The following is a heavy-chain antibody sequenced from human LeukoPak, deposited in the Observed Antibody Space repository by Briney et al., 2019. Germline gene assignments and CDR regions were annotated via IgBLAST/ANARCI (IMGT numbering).Heavy chain of an antibody. Sequence: PSETLSLTCTVSGGSISSSSYYWGWIRQPPGKGLEWIGSIYYSGSTYYNPSLKSRVTISVDTSKNQFSLKLSSVTAADTAVYYCARHRQGRLPYGGNSGYNYYMDVWGKGTTVTVSS. CDR3: ARHRQGRLPYGGNSGYNYYMDV. CDR1: GGSISSSSYY. CDR2: IYYSGST. V-gene: IGHV4-39*01. D-gene: IGHD4-23*01. J-gene: IGHJ6*03.